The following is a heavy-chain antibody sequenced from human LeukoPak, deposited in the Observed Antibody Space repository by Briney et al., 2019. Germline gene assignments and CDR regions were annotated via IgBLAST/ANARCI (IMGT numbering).Heavy chain of an antibody. CDR3: ARVSVAARLGIDP. Sequence: PGGSLRLSCAASGFTFSSYSMNWVRQAPGKGVEWVSSISSSSSYIYYADSVKGRFTISRDNAKNSLYLQMNSLRAEDTAVYYCARVSVAARLGIDPWGQGTLVTVSS. CDR1: GFTFSSYS. D-gene: IGHD6-6*01. J-gene: IGHJ5*02. V-gene: IGHV3-21*01. CDR2: ISSSSSYI.